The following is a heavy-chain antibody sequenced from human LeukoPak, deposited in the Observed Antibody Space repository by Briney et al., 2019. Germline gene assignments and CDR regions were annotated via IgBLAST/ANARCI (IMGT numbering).Heavy chain of an antibody. J-gene: IGHJ4*02. CDR3: ARDYGDLPARVPYFDY. D-gene: IGHD4-17*01. V-gene: IGHV3-48*02. CDR1: GFTLSSYS. CDR2: ISSSSSMI. Sequence: GGSLRLSCAASGFTLSSYSMNWVRQAPGKGLEWVSYISSSSSMIYYADSVKGRFTISRDNAKNSLYLQMKSLRDEDTAIYYCARDYGDLPARVPYFDYWGQGTLVTVSS.